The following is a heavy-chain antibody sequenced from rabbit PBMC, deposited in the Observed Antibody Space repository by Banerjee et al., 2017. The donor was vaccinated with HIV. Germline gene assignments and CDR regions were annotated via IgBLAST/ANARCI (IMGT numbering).Heavy chain of an antibody. D-gene: IGHD8-1*01. Sequence: QEQLVESGGDLVKPGASLTLTCTASGFSFSSGYYMCWVRQAPGKGLEWIGCIYTGSGSTYYASWAKGRFTISKTSSTTVTLQMTSLTAADTATYFCARVGAGNNYDLWGPGTLVTVS. CDR2: IYTGSGST. CDR3: ARVGAGNNYDL. V-gene: IGHV1S45*01. CDR1: GFSFSSGYY. J-gene: IGHJ4*01.